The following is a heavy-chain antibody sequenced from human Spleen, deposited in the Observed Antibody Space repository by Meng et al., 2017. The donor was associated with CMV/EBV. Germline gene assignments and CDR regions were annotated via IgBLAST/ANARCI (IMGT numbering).Heavy chain of an antibody. V-gene: IGHV3-23*01. D-gene: IGHD3-16*01. J-gene: IGHJ6*02. CDR1: GFTFSSYS. CDR3: AKGTMGDYYWYGMDV. CDR2: ISGSGGST. Sequence: GESLKISCAASGFTFSSYSMSWVRQAPGKGLEWVSSISGSGGSTYHTDSVKGRFTISRDNSKSILYLQMHSLRAEDTALYYCAKGTMGDYYWYGMDVWGQGTTVTVSS.